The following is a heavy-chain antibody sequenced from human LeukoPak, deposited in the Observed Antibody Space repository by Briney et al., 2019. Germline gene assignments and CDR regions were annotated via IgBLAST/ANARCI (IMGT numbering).Heavy chain of an antibody. CDR2: FYYSGST. D-gene: IGHD4-17*01. V-gene: IGHV4-39*07. Sequence: SETLSLTCTVSGASIDTGTYYWGWIRQPPGKGLEWIGNFYYSGSTYYNPSLKSRVTISVDTSKNQFSLKLSSVTAADTAVYYCASFVGYGDYGWGQGTLVTVSS. CDR3: ASFVGYGDYG. J-gene: IGHJ4*02. CDR1: GASIDTGTYY.